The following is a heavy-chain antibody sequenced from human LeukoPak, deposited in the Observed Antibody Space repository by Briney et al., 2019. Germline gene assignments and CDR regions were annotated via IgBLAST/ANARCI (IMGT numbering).Heavy chain of an antibody. D-gene: IGHD6-13*01. Sequence: GGSLRLSCAASGFTFSSYSMNWVRQAPGKGLEWVARSRYRAFNYTTEYAASVKGRFTISRDGSENLLYLQMNSLKTEDTAVYYCARALAPFDVFDIWGQGTMVTVSS. CDR2: SRYRAFNYTT. CDR1: GFTFSSYS. CDR3: ARALAPFDVFDI. J-gene: IGHJ3*02. V-gene: IGHV3-72*01.